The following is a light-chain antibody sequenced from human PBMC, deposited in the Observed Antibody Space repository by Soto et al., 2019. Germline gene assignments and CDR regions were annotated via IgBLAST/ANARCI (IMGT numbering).Light chain of an antibody. CDR1: SGSIASNY. CDR2: EDN. CDR3: QSYDSDNQV. J-gene: IGLJ3*02. Sequence: NFMLTQPHSVSESPGKTVTISCTRSSGSIASNYVQWYRQRPGSSPTTVISEDNPRPSGVPDRFSGSIDSSSNSASLTISGLKTEDEADYYCQSYDSDNQVFGGGTKLTVL. V-gene: IGLV6-57*01.